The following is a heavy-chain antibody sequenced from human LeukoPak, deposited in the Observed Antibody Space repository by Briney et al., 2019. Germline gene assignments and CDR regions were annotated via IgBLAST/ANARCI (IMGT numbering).Heavy chain of an antibody. CDR3: AKGLGYSYGFWGYYFDY. D-gene: IGHD5-18*01. CDR1: GFTFSSYA. CDR2: ISGSGGSA. Sequence: GGSLRLSCAASGFTFSSYAMSWVHQAPGKGLEWVSAISGSGGSAYYADSVKGRFTISRDNSKNTLYLQMNSLRAEDTAVYYCAKGLGYSYGFWGYYFDYWGQGTLVTVSS. J-gene: IGHJ4*02. V-gene: IGHV3-23*01.